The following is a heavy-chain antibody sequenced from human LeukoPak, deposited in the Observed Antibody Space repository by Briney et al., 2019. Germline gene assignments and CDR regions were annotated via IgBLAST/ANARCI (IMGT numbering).Heavy chain of an antibody. CDR1: GFTFRSYW. D-gene: IGHD3-22*01. J-gene: IGHJ4*02. V-gene: IGHV3-7*01. Sequence: GGSLRLSCAASGFTFRSYWMSWVRQAPGKGLEWVANIKQDGSEKYYADSVKGRFTISRDHAENSLHLQMSSLRAEDTAVYYCARGPDYYDSGGYYSVYWGQGTLVTVSS. CDR3: ARGPDYYDSGGYYSVY. CDR2: IKQDGSEK.